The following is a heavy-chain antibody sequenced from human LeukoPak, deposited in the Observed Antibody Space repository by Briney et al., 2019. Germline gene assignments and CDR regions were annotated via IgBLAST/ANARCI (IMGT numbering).Heavy chain of an antibody. Sequence: GGSLRLSCAASGFTFSSYAMHWVRRAPGKGLEWVAVISYDGSNKYYADSVKGRFTISRDNSKNTLYLQMNSLRAEDTAVYYCAREYYAVYYYYGMDVWGQGTTVTVSS. V-gene: IGHV3-30*04. CDR1: GFTFSSYA. J-gene: IGHJ6*02. D-gene: IGHD2-2*01. CDR2: ISYDGSNK. CDR3: AREYYAVYYYYGMDV.